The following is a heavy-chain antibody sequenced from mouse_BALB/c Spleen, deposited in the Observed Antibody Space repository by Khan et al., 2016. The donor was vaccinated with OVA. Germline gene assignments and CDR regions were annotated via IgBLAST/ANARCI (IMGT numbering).Heavy chain of an antibody. V-gene: IGHV2-2*02. CDR3: ARNYDYDEGLSY. J-gene: IGHJ3*01. Sequence: VQLQESGPGLVQPSQSLSITCTVSGFSLTSYGVHWVRQSPGKGLEWLGVIWSGGSTDYNAAFISRLSISKDNSKSQVFFKLNILQANDTAIYYCARNYDYDEGLSYWGQGTLVTVSA. CDR1: GFSLTSYG. D-gene: IGHD2-4*01. CDR2: IWSGGST.